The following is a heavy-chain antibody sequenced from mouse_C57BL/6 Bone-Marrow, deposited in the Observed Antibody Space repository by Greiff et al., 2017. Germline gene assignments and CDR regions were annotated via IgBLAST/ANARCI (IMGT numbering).Heavy chain of an antibody. J-gene: IGHJ2*01. V-gene: IGHV5-4*01. CDR3: ARGGYFDY. CDR1: GFTFSSYA. D-gene: IGHD1-1*02. Sequence: VQLKESGGGLVKPGGSLKLSCAASGFTFSSYAMSWVRQTPEKRLEWVATISDGGSYTYYPDNVKGRFTISRDNAKNNLYLQMSHLKSEDTAMYYCARGGYFDYWGQGTTLTDSS. CDR2: ISDGGSYT.